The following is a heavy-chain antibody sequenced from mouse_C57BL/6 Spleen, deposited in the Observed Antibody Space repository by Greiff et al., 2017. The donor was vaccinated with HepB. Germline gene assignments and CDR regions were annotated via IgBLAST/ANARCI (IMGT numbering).Heavy chain of an antibody. Sequence: EVHLVESGGGLVQPGGSLKLSCAASGFTFSDYYMYWVRQTPEKRLEWVAYISNGGGSTYYPDTVKGRFTISRDNAKNTLYLQMSRLKSEDTAMYYCARHYGKPYYAMDYWGQGTSVTVSS. D-gene: IGHD2-1*01. CDR3: ARHYGKPYYAMDY. V-gene: IGHV5-12*01. CDR2: ISNGGGST. CDR1: GFTFSDYY. J-gene: IGHJ4*01.